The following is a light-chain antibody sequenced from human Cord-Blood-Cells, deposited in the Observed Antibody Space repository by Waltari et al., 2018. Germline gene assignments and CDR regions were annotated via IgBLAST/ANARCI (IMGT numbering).Light chain of an antibody. Sequence: QSALTQPASVSGSPGQSITISCTGTSSDVGSYNLVSWYQQQPGKAPKLMIYEGSKRPSGVSNRFSCSKSGNTASLTISRLQAEDEADYYCCSYAGSSTWVFGGGTKLTVL. V-gene: IGLV2-23*01. CDR1: SSDVGSYNL. CDR3: CSYAGSSTWV. J-gene: IGLJ3*02. CDR2: EGS.